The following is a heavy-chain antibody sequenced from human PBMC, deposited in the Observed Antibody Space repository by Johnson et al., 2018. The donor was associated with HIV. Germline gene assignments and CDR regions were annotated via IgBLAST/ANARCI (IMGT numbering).Heavy chain of an antibody. CDR1: GFTFSDYY. D-gene: IGHD4-17*01. V-gene: IGHV3-11*01. CDR3: ARVGGINDYGDPGDAFDI. Sequence: QVQLVESGGGLVQPGGSLRLSCAASGFTFSDYYMTWIRQAPGKGLEWLSFISSSGDIIRYADSVKGRFTISRDNAKNSLILQMNSLRAEDTALYYCARVGGINDYGDPGDAFDIWGQGTMVTVSS. CDR2: ISSSGDII. J-gene: IGHJ3*02.